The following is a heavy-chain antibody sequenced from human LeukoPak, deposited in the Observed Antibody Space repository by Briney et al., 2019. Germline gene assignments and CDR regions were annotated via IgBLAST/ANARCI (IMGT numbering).Heavy chain of an antibody. Sequence: ASVTVSCTASGYTFTSYYMHWVRQAPGQGLEWMGIINPSGGSTSYAQKFQGRVTMTRDTSTSTVYMELSSLRSEDTAVYYCARDSTYYDFWSGYEPTNWFDPWGQGTLVTVSS. CDR2: INPSGGST. J-gene: IGHJ5*02. V-gene: IGHV1-46*01. D-gene: IGHD3-3*01. CDR1: GYTFTSYY. CDR3: ARDSTYYDFWSGYEPTNWFDP.